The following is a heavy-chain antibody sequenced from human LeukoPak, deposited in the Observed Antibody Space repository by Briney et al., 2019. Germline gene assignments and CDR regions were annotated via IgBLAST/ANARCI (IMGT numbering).Heavy chain of an antibody. Sequence: SETLSLTCAVYGDPFSGYHWSWLRHPPGKGLEWSGEINHCGSTNYNPPLKSRVTISVDTSKNQFSLKLSSVAAADPAVYYCARGRVSSFMITFGGVTHFDYWGQGTLVTVSS. CDR3: ARGRVSSFMITFGGVTHFDY. CDR2: INHCGST. CDR1: GDPFSGYH. V-gene: IGHV4-34*01. J-gene: IGHJ4*02. D-gene: IGHD3-16*01.